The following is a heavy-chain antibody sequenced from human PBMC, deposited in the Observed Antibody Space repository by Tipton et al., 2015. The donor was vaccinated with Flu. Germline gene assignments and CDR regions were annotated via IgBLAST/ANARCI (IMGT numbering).Heavy chain of an antibody. D-gene: IGHD4-17*01. CDR2: INGIYEGT. CDR3: VRDASTRPHDSGDHAVGY. V-gene: IGHV3-23*01. CDR1: GFTFSTYA. Sequence: SLRLSCAASGFTFSTYAMTWVRQAPGKGLEWVAHINGIYEGTYYADSVKGRFTISRDNSQNTLYLQMDSLRVEDTAVYYCVRDASTRPHDSGDHAVGYGGQGTLVTVSS. J-gene: IGHJ4*02.